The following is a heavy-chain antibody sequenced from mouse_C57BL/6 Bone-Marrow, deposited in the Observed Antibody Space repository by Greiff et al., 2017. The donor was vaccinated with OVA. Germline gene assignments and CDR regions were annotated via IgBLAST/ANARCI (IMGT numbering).Heavy chain of an antibody. CDR1: GYAFSNSW. J-gene: IGHJ2*01. CDR2: IYPGDGDI. V-gene: IGHV1-80*01. CDR3: ARGAY. Sequence: VQLQQSGAELVKPGASVKISCKASGYAFSNSWMNWVKQRPGKGLEWIGQIYPGDGDINYNGKFKGKATLTADKSSSTAYMQFSSLTSEDSAFYFCARGAYWGQGTTLTVSS.